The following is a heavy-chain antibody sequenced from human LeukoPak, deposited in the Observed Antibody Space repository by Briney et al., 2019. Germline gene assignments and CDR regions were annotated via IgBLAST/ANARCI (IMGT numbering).Heavy chain of an antibody. CDR1: GFTFSSYA. D-gene: IGHD2-2*01. V-gene: IGHV3-23*01. J-gene: IGHJ4*02. CDR2: ISGSGGST. CDR3: AKGRLGYCSSTSC. Sequence: QPGGSLTLSCEASGFTFSSYAMSWVPQAPGKGLEWVSAISGSGGSTYYADSVKGRFTISRDNSKNTLYLQMNSLRAEDTAVYYCAKGRLGYCSSTSCWGQGTLVTVSS.